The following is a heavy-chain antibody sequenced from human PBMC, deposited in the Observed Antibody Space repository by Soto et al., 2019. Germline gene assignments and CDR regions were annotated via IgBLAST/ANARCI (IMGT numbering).Heavy chain of an antibody. J-gene: IGHJ3*02. CDR1: GFTFSSYA. CDR2: ISGSGGST. Sequence: GGSLRLSCAASGFTFSSYAMSLVRQAPGKGLEWVSAISGSGGSTYYADSVKGRFTISRDNSKNTLYLQMNSLRAEDTAVYYCAKNYYDFWSGHEAFDIWCQGPMVTVSS. D-gene: IGHD3-3*01. CDR3: AKNYYDFWSGHEAFDI. V-gene: IGHV3-23*01.